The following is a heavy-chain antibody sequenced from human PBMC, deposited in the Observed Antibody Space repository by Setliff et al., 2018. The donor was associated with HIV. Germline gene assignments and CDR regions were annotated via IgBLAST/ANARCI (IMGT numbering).Heavy chain of an antibody. J-gene: IGHJ4*02. CDR1: GYTFTSYG. CDR3: ARDRLNVYSSGWGVGY. D-gene: IGHD6-25*01. CDR2: ISGYNGNT. Sequence: GASVKVSCKASGYTFTSYGISWVRQAPGQGLEWMGWISGYNGNTNFAQKLQGRVTMTTDTSTSTAYMELRSLRSDDTAVYYCARDRLNVYSSGWGVGYWGQGTLVTSPQ. V-gene: IGHV1-18*01.